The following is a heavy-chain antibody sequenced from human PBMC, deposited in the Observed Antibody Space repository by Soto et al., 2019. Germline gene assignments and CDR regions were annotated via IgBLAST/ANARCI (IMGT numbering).Heavy chain of an antibody. J-gene: IGHJ4*02. CDR1: GGSIRSYY. CDR2: IYYRGST. V-gene: IGHV4-59*08. D-gene: IGHD6-13*01. CDR3: ARRYSSSFDF. Sequence: QVQLQESGPGLVKPSETLSLTCTVSGGSIRSYYWSWIRQPPGRGLEWIGNIYYRGSTNYNPSLKSRVTISVDTSKNQFSLKLSSVTAADTAVYYCARRYSSSFDFWGQGTLVTVSS.